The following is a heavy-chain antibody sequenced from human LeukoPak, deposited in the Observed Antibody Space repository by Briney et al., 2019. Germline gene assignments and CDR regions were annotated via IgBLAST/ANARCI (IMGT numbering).Heavy chain of an antibody. D-gene: IGHD6-13*01. V-gene: IGHV1-46*01. CDR2: INPSGGST. J-gene: IGHJ6*02. CDR3: ARMEYSSSWFPNYYYYGMDV. Sequence: ASVKVSCKASGYTFTSYYMHWVRQAPGQGLEWMGIINPSGGSTSYAQKFQGRVTMTRDTSTSTVYMELSSLRSEDTAVYYCARMEYSSSWFPNYYYYGMDVWGQGTAVTVSS. CDR1: GYTFTSYY.